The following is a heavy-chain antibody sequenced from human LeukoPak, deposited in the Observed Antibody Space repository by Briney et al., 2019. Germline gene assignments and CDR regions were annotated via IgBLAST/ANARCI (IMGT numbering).Heavy chain of an antibody. Sequence: ASVNVSCMASGYTLPTYDNNWVRQATGQGREWMGWMYPNSGNTGYAQKFQGRVTTTRNTSISTAFMELSGLRSEDTAVYFCARRNTAMVAGLDYWGQGSLVTVSS. V-gene: IGHV1-8*01. J-gene: IGHJ4*02. D-gene: IGHD5-18*01. CDR3: ARRNTAMVAGLDY. CDR1: GYTLPTYD. CDR2: MYPNSGNT.